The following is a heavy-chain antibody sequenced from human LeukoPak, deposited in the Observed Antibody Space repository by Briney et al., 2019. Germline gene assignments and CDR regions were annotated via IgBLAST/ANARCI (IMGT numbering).Heavy chain of an antibody. CDR1: GFTFSNYA. J-gene: IGHJ4*02. D-gene: IGHD6-6*01. V-gene: IGHV3-21*01. Sequence: PGGSLRLSCAASGFTFSNYAMSWVRQAPGKGLEWVSSISSSSSYIYSADSVKGRFTISRDNARNSLYLRMNSLRAEDTAVYYCARDPGAYSSSPIDYWGQGTLVTVSS. CDR3: ARDPGAYSSSPIDY. CDR2: ISSSSSYI.